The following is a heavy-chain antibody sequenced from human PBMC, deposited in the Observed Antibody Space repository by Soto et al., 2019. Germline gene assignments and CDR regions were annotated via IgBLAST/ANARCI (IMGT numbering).Heavy chain of an antibody. CDR2: ISSSSSYI. D-gene: IGHD3-22*01. V-gene: IGHV3-21*01. CDR1: GFTFSSYS. CDR3: ARLTSYDSSCYYCY. Sequence: EVQLVESGGGLVKPGGSLRLSCAASGFTFSSYSMNWVRQAPGKGLEWVSSISSSSSYIYYADSVKGRFTISRDNAKNSLYLQMNSLRAEDAAVYYCARLTSYDSSCYYCYWGQGTLVTVSS. J-gene: IGHJ4*02.